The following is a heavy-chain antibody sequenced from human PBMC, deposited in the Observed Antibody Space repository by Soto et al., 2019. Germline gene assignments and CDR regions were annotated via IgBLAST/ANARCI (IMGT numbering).Heavy chain of an antibody. D-gene: IGHD2-8*01. V-gene: IGHV3-7*01. J-gene: IGHJ6*02. CDR3: ARRRIMLFAPHLDV. Sequence: GGSLRLSCSASGFAFRTYWMSWVRQAPGKGLEWVANIKPDGSEKPYADSVKGRFTISRDNAKNSLYLQMSSLRAEDTAVYYYARRRIMLFAPHLDVWGQGTTVTVSS. CDR1: GFAFRTYW. CDR2: IKPDGSEK.